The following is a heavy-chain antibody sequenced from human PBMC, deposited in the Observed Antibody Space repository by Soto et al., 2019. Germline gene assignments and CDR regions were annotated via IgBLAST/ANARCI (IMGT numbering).Heavy chain of an antibody. CDR2: ISAYNGNT. Sequence: VASVKVSCKASGYTFTSYGISWVRQALGQGLEWMGWISAYNGNTNYAQKLQGRVTMTTDTSTSTAYMELRSLRSDDTAVYYCARDRGPYSSSGYYYGMDVWGQGTTVTVSS. J-gene: IGHJ6*02. D-gene: IGHD6-13*01. V-gene: IGHV1-18*01. CDR3: ARDRGPYSSSGYYYGMDV. CDR1: GYTFTSYG.